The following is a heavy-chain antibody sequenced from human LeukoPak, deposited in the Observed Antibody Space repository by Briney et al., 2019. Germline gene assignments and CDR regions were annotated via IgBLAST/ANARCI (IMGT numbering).Heavy chain of an antibody. V-gene: IGHV1-3*01. D-gene: IGHD6-19*01. J-gene: IGHJ5*02. CDR2: INAGNGNT. CDR1: GYTFTSYA. CDR3: ARDPSQYSSGWYRGWFDP. Sequence: ASVRVSCKASGYTFTSYAIHWVRQAPGQGLEWMGWINAGNGNTKYTQTLQGRVTITRHTSASTAYMELSSLRSEDTAVYYCARDPSQYSSGWYRGWFDPWGQGTLVTVSS.